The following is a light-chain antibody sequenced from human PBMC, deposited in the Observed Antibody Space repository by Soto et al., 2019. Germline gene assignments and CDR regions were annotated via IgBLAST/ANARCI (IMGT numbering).Light chain of an antibody. CDR2: EVS. Sequence: VVMTQPPLSLSVAPGQPASISCTSSQSLLHITGETFLFWSRQKPGQSPQLLIYEVSTRVSGVPDRFSGRGSGTDFTLEISRVETDDVGIYYCMQSTQLPPTFGQGTRLEI. CDR3: MQSTQLPPT. CDR1: QSLLHITGETF. J-gene: IGKJ5*01. V-gene: IGKV2D-29*02.